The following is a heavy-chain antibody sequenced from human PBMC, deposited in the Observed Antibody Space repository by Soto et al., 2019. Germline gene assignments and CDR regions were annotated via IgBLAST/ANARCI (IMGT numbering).Heavy chain of an antibody. CDR2: INAGNGNT. CDR1: GYTFTSYA. CDR3: GLYSSSWGFLDY. D-gene: IGHD6-13*01. V-gene: IGHV1-3*01. Sequence: ASVKVSCTASGYTFTSYAMHWVRQAPGQRLEWMGWINAGNGNTKYSQKFQGRVTITRDTSASTAYMELSSLRSEDTAVYYCGLYSSSWGFLDYWGQGTLVTVSS. J-gene: IGHJ4*02.